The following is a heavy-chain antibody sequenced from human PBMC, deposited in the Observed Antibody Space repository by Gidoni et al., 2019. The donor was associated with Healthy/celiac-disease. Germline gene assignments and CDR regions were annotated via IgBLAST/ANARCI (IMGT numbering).Heavy chain of an antibody. CDR1: GGSFSGYY. Sequence: QVPLQQWGAGLLTPSETLSLTCAVYGGSFSGYYWSWIRQPPGKGLEWLGEINHSGSTNYNLSLKSRVTISVDTSTNQFSLKLSSVTAADTAVYYCASRIAAAGRGELDYWGQGTLVTVSS. J-gene: IGHJ4*02. CDR3: ASRIAAAGRGELDY. D-gene: IGHD6-13*01. V-gene: IGHV4-34*01. CDR2: INHSGST.